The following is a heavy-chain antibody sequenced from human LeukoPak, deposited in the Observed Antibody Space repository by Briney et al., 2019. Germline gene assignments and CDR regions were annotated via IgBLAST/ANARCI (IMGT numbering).Heavy chain of an antibody. Sequence: GGSLRLSCAASGFTFSIYDLSWVRQAPGKGLECVSAITRGVGSTYYADSVKGRFTISRDNSKNTLYLQMNSLRAEDTAVYYCAKDAPVTIFGVAAAGDAFDIWGQGTMVTVSS. J-gene: IGHJ3*02. D-gene: IGHD3-3*01. CDR3: AKDAPVTIFGVAAAGDAFDI. V-gene: IGHV3-23*01. CDR2: ITRGVGST. CDR1: GFTFSIYD.